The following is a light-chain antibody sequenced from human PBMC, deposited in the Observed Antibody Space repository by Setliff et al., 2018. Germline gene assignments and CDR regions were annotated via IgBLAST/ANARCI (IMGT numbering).Light chain of an antibody. Sequence: QSALTQPPSASGSPGQSVTISCTGSSSDVGGYKYVSWYQQHPGKAPKLILFDVTKRPSGVSNRFSGSKSGNTASLTISGLRAEDEADYYCCSYEDSSTFELFGGGTKVTVL. CDR3: CSYEDSSTFEL. V-gene: IGLV2-23*02. CDR1: SSDVGGYKY. J-gene: IGLJ2*01. CDR2: DVT.